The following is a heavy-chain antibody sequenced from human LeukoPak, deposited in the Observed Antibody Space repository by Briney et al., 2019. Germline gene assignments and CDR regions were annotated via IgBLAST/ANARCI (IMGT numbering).Heavy chain of an antibody. CDR2: IYHSGST. J-gene: IGHJ4*02. CDR1: GGSISSYY. D-gene: IGHD6-19*01. CDR3: ARFIAVAGRGGYYFDY. V-gene: IGHV4-59*08. Sequence: SETLSLTCTVSGGSISSYYWSWIRQPPGKGLEWIGYIYHSGSTNYNPSLKSRVTISVDTSKNQFSLKLSSVTAADTAVYYCARFIAVAGRGGYYFDYWGQGTLVTVSS.